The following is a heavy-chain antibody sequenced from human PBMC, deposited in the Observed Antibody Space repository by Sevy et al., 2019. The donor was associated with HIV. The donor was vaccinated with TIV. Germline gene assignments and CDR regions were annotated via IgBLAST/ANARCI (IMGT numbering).Heavy chain of an antibody. D-gene: IGHD1-7*01. CDR3: AKGLMGTTTNNWFDP. V-gene: IGHV3-23*01. CDR2: IGGSGGSA. CDR1: GFPFSSNA. J-gene: IGHJ5*02. Sequence: EGSLRLSCAASGFPFSSNAMSWVHQAPGKELEWVSTIGGSGGSAYYADSVKGRFTISRDNSKNTLFLQMHSLRAEDTAVYYCAKGLMGTTTNNWFDPWGQGTLVTVSS.